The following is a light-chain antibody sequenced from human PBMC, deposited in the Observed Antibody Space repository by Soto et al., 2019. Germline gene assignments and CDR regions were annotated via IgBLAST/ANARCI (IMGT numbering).Light chain of an antibody. J-gene: IGKJ1*01. Sequence: IVMTQSPATLSVSPGERATLSCRASQSVYSNFAWYQQKPGQAPRLLIYAASTRATDIPVRFSGTGSGTDFTLTISSLQSEYFAVYYCQQYQSCPRTFGQGTKVEIK. CDR3: QQYQSCPRT. CDR1: QSVYSN. V-gene: IGKV3-15*01. CDR2: AAS.